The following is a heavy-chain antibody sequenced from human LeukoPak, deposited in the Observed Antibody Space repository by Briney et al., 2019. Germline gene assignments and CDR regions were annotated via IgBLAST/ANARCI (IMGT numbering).Heavy chain of an antibody. CDR1: CYSISSGYY. V-gene: IGHV4-38-2*02. CDR2: IHHSGGT. Sequence: SETLSLTCTVSCYSISSGYYWSCIRQPPGKGLEWIGAIHHSGGTYYNPSLKRRVTISIDTSKNHFSLKLSYVTAADTAVYYCARNIAVAGRGDYMDVWGKGTTVTISS. D-gene: IGHD6-19*01. CDR3: ARNIAVAGRGDYMDV. J-gene: IGHJ6*03.